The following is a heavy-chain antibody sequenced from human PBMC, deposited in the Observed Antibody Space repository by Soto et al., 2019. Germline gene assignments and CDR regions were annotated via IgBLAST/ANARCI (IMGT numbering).Heavy chain of an antibody. J-gene: IGHJ4*02. D-gene: IGHD6-19*01. CDR2: IDNDGTHT. V-gene: IGHV3-74*01. CDR1: GFPFTGNW. Sequence: EVQLVESGGGLVQPGGSLRLSCAASGFPFTGNWLHWVRQAPGKGLVWVSRIDNDGTHTNYADSVKGRFTISRDNAKNTLYLQMNSLRTEDTAVYYCVRTGAGFSFGNWGRGTLVIVSS. CDR3: VRTGAGFSFGN.